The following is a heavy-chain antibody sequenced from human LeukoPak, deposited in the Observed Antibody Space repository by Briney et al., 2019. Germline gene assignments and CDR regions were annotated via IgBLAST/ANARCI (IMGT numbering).Heavy chain of an antibody. CDR3: AKALGITIFGVVSDAFDI. D-gene: IGHD3-3*01. V-gene: IGHV3-23*01. CDR2: ISGSGGST. Sequence: PGGSLRLSCAASGFTFSSYAMSWVRQAPGKGLEWVSAISGSGGSTYYADSVKGRFTISRDNSKNTLYLQMNSLRAEDTAVYYCAKALGITIFGVVSDAFDIWGQGTMVTVSS. J-gene: IGHJ3*02. CDR1: GFTFSSYA.